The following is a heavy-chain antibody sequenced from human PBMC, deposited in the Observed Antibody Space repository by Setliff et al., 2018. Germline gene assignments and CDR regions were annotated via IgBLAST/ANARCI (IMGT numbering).Heavy chain of an antibody. D-gene: IGHD3-22*01. CDR1: GYTFTSYG. V-gene: IGHV1-18*01. CDR2: ISAHNGNT. CDR3: ARDKATYYDSSGYYFTSSMDV. Sequence: ASVKVSCKASGYTFTSYGISWVRQAPGQGLEWMGWISAHNGNTNYAQKLQGRVTMTTDTSTSTAYMELRSLRSDDTAVYYCARDKATYYDSSGYYFTSSMDVWGQGTTVTVSS. J-gene: IGHJ6*02.